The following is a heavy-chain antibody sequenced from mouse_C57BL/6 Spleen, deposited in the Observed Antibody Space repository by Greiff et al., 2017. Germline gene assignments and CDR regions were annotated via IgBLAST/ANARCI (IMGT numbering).Heavy chain of an antibody. CDR3: ARGDSSGYHYFDY. V-gene: IGHV1-80*01. CDR1: GYAFSSYW. Sequence: VQLQQSGAELVKPGASVKISCKASGYAFSSYWMNWVKQRPGKGLEWIGQIYPGDGDTNYNGKFKGKATLTADKSSSTAYMQLSSLTSEDSAVYFCARGDSSGYHYFDYWGQGTTLTVSS. D-gene: IGHD3-2*02. CDR2: IYPGDGDT. J-gene: IGHJ2*01.